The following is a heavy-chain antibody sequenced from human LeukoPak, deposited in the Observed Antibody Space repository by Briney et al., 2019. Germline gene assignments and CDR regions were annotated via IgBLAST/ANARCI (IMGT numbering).Heavy chain of an antibody. J-gene: IGHJ4*02. CDR1: GFVFSNYG. CDR3: VRDAQRGFDYSNSLQY. V-gene: IGHV3-33*01. CDR2: IWSDGTNR. Sequence: GGSLRLSCAASGFVFSNYGMHWVRQAPHKGLEWVAVIWSDGTNRYYADSVKGRFSIFRDDSQKRVFLQMNSLRAEDTAVYYCVRDAQRGFDYSNSLQYWGQGALVTVSS. D-gene: IGHD4-11*01.